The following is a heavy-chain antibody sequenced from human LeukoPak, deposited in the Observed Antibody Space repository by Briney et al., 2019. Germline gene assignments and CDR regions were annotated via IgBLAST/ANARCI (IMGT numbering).Heavy chain of an antibody. Sequence: GGSLRLSCAASGFTFNKAWISWVRLAPGKGLEWVGRIKNKGDGGTTDYAAPVKGRFTVSRDDSKSTLYLQMNSLKTEDTAVYYCTTSGTPFEYWGQGTLVTVSS. CDR2: IKNKGDGGTT. CDR3: TTSGTPFEY. D-gene: IGHD3-10*01. CDR1: GFTFNKAW. J-gene: IGHJ4*02. V-gene: IGHV3-15*01.